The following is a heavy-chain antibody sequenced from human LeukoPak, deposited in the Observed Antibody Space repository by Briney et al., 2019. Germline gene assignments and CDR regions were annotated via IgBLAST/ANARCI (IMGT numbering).Heavy chain of an antibody. V-gene: IGHV3-15*01. Sequence: GGSLRLSCAASGFTFSDAWMSWVRQAPGKGLEWVGRIKSKTDGGTTDCAAPAKGRFTISRDDSKNTLYLQMNSLKTEDTAVYYCTTRGGSFSIFDYWGQGTLVTVSS. CDR2: IKSKTDGGTT. J-gene: IGHJ4*02. CDR3: TTRGGSFSIFDY. D-gene: IGHD1-26*01. CDR1: GFTFSDAW.